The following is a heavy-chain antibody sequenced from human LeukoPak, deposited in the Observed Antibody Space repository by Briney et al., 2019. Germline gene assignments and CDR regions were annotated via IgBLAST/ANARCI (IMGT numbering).Heavy chain of an antibody. Sequence: GGSLRLSCAASGFTFSSYGMHWVRQAPGKGLEWVAVIWYDGSNKYYADSVKGRFTISRDNSKNALYLQMNSLRVEDTAVYYCAIDPNWGTHSWGQGVLVTVSS. CDR1: GFTFSSYG. CDR3: AIDPNWGTHS. V-gene: IGHV3-33*01. J-gene: IGHJ4*02. CDR2: IWYDGSNK. D-gene: IGHD7-27*01.